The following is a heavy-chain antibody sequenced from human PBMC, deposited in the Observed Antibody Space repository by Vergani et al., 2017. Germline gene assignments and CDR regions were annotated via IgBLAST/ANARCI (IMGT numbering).Heavy chain of an antibody. CDR3: ARIGGYSYDRGGVGGV. CDR1: GYSFTSYW. J-gene: IGHJ6*02. Sequence: EVQLVQSGAEVKKPGESLRISCKGSGYSFTSYWISWVRQMPGKGLEWMGRIDPSDSYTNYSPSFQGHVTISADKSISTAYLQWSSLKASDTAMYYCARIGGYSYDRGGVGGVWGQGTTVTVSS. D-gene: IGHD5-18*01. CDR2: IDPSDSYT. V-gene: IGHV5-10-1*01.